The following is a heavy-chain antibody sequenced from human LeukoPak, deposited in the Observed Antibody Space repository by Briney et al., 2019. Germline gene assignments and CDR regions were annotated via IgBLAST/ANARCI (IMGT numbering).Heavy chain of an antibody. V-gene: IGHV3-48*01. Sequence: GGSLRLSCAASGFTFSSYSMNWLRQAPGKGLEWVSYISSSSSTIYYADSVKGRFTISRDNAKNSLYLQMNSLRAEDTAVYYCARVSGGTLIDYWGQGTLVTVSS. CDR3: ARVSGGTLIDY. D-gene: IGHD3-16*01. CDR1: GFTFSSYS. J-gene: IGHJ4*02. CDR2: ISSSSSTI.